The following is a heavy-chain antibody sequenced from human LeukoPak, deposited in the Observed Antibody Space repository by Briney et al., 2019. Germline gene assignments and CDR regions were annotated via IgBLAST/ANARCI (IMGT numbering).Heavy chain of an antibody. J-gene: IGHJ5*02. Sequence: SETLSLTCSVSGGFVTSYYWSWIRQPPGKGLEWIGYVYYSGTTNYNPSVKSRVTISVDTSKNQFSLKLTSVTAADTAVYYCARPRITMVRGVIKGLWFDPWGQGTLVTVSS. CDR3: ARPRITMVRGVIKGLWFDP. V-gene: IGHV4-59*02. D-gene: IGHD3-10*01. CDR2: VYYSGTT. CDR1: GGFVTSYY.